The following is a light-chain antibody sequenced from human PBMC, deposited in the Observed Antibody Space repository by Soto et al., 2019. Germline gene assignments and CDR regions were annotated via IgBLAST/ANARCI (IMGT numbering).Light chain of an antibody. CDR1: SSDIGGYDY. CDR2: DVS. Sequence: QSALTQPASVSGSPGQSITISCTGTSSDIGGYDYVSWYQQHPGKAPKVMIYDVSNRPSGVSNRFSGSKSGNTASLTISGLQAEDEDDYYCRSYRRSMTSVVFGGGTKLTV. V-gene: IGLV2-14*01. J-gene: IGLJ2*01. CDR3: RSYRRSMTSVV.